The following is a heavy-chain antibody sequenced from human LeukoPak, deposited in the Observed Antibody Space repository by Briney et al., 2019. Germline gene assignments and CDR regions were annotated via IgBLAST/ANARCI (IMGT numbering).Heavy chain of an antibody. J-gene: IGHJ4*02. CDR3: AKAGEWLPEYYFDY. Sequence: GGSLRLSCAASGFTFSSYAMSWVRQAPGKGLEWVSVISGGGGTTFHAASVKGRFTISRDNSKNTLYLQMNSLRAEDTAVYYCAKAGEWLPEYYFDYWGQGTLVTVSS. CDR1: GFTFSSYA. D-gene: IGHD3-10*01. V-gene: IGHV3-23*01. CDR2: ISGGGGTT.